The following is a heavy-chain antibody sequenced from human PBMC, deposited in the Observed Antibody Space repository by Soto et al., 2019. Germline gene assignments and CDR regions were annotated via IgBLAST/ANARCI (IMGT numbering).Heavy chain of an antibody. V-gene: IGHV4-31*03. CDR1: GASISSGDYY. CDR3: ARLKSDCGSVMCYKGWVDY. Sequence: QVQLQESGPGLVKPLQTLSLTCTVSGASISSGDYYWSWIRQHPGKGLERIGIIHYSGSTNYNPSLESRVTISGDTSKNQVSLKMSSVTGADTAVYYCARLKSDCGSVMCYKGWVDYWGQGTLVTVSS. D-gene: IGHD2-2*02. J-gene: IGHJ4*02. CDR2: IHYSGST.